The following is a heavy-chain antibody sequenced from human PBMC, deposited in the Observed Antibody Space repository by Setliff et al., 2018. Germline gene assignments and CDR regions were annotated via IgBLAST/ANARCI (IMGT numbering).Heavy chain of an antibody. D-gene: IGHD3-10*01. CDR3: SRLVRFCTRIVCQRLSGDDY. CDR1: GYTFTDFG. V-gene: IGHV1-18*01. J-gene: IGHJ4*02. Sequence: GASVKVSCKASGYTFTDFGVSWVRQAPGQGLEWVGWISPHNGNTYYAPKFQGTVLTTADTSTTTAYLELRSLRSDDTAVYYCSRLVRFCTRIVCQRLSGDDYWGQGTLVTVSS. CDR2: ISPHNGNT.